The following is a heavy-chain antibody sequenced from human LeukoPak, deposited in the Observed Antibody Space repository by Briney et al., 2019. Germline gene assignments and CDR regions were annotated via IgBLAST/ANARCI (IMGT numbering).Heavy chain of an antibody. D-gene: IGHD2-8*01. J-gene: IGHJ6*03. CDR1: GYTFTGYY. V-gene: IGHV1-2*02. Sequence: GASVKVSCKASGYTFTGYYMHWVRQAPGQGLEWMGWINPNSGGTNYAQKFQGRVTMTRDTSISTAYMELSRLRSDDTAVYYCARVCGYCTNGVLDRGSGPYYYYYMDVWGKGTTVTVSS. CDR3: ARVCGYCTNGVLDRGSGPYYYYYMDV. CDR2: INPNSGGT.